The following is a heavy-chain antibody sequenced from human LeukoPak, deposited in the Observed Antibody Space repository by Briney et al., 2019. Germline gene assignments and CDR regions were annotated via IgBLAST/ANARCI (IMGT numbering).Heavy chain of an antibody. CDR2: ITANGGGT. CDR1: GFTFSSYS. Sequence: GGSLRLSCAASGFTFSSYSMNWVRQAPGKGLEWVSSITANGGGTYYADSVKGRFSISRDNSRNTLYLQVTSLRAEDTAVYYCAKLTSDTMVRGVTTDYWGQGTLVTVSS. CDR3: AKLTSDTMVRGVTTDY. V-gene: IGHV3-23*01. J-gene: IGHJ4*02. D-gene: IGHD3-10*01.